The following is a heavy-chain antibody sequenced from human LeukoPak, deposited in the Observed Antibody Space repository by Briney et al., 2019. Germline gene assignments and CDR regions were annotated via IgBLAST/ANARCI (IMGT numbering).Heavy chain of an antibody. D-gene: IGHD1-14*01. CDR1: GFTFTTYW. V-gene: IGHV3-7*01. J-gene: IGHJ2*01. CDR3: AKPPSDYWYFDL. Sequence: GGSLRLSCAASGFTFTTYWMSWVRQAPGKGLEWVANIKQDGSEKYYVDSVKGRFTISRDNAKKSLYLQMDSLRGEDTALYYCAKPPSDYWYFDLWGRGTLVTVSS. CDR2: IKQDGSEK.